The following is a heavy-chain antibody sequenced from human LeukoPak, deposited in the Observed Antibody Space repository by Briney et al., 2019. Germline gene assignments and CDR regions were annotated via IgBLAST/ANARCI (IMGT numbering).Heavy chain of an antibody. CDR2: IIPIFGTA. V-gene: IGHV1-69*05. Sequence: TVKVSCKASGGTFSSYAISWVRQAPGQGLEWMGGIIPIFGTANYAQKFQGRVTITTDESTSTAYMELSSLRSEDTAVYYCARDRGSGSYYISDYYYYMDVWGKGTTVTVSS. CDR3: ARDRGSGSYYISDYYYYMDV. J-gene: IGHJ6*03. CDR1: GGTFSSYA. D-gene: IGHD3-10*01.